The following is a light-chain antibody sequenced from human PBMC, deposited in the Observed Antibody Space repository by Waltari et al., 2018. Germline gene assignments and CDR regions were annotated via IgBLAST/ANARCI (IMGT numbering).Light chain of an antibody. J-gene: IGKJ2*02. V-gene: IGKV4-1*01. CDR2: WAS. CDR1: KSVLYNCDNQYY. Sequence: DIVMTQSPDSLAVSLGERATINCKSRKSVLYNCDNQYYLAWYQQKPGQPPKLLIYWASIQDSGVPDRFSGSWSGTDFTLTISSLQAEDVAVYYCQQYYSIPRTYGQGTKLEIK. CDR3: QQYYSIPRT.